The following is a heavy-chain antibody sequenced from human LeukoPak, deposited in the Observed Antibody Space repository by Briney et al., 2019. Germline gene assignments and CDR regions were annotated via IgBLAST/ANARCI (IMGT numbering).Heavy chain of an antibody. CDR1: GYTFTGYY. J-gene: IGHJ4*02. V-gene: IGHV1-2*06. CDR3: ARGPPLYYDILTGVFDY. CDR2: INPNSGGT. D-gene: IGHD3-9*01. Sequence: GASVKVSCKASGYTFTGYYMHWVRQAPGRGLEWMGRINPNSGGTNYAQKFQGRVTMTRDTSISTAYMELSRLRSDDTAVYYCARGPPLYYDILTGVFDYWGQGTLVTVSS.